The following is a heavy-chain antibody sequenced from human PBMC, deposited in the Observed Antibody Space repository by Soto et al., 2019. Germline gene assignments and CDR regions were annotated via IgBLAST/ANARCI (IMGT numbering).Heavy chain of an antibody. CDR1: GGSISSGGYY. D-gene: IGHD5-12*01. V-gene: IGHV4-31*03. CDR2: IYYSGST. CDR3: ARGSRDGYNYYYYGMDV. J-gene: IGHJ6*02. Sequence: LSLTCTVSGGSISSGGYYWSWIRQHPGKGLEWIGYIYYSGSTYYNPSLKSRVTISVDTSKNQFSLKLSSVTAADTAVYYCARGSRDGYNYYYYGMDVWGQGTTVTVSS.